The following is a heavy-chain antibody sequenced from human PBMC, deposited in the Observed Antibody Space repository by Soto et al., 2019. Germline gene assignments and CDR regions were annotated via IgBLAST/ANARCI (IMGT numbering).Heavy chain of an antibody. CDR1: GYTFTSYA. CDR3: ASCGRSIGYGDYVNYYYYGMDV. Sequence: ASVKVSCKASGYTFTSYAMHWVRQAPGQRLGWTGWINAGNGNTKYSQRFHGTVTITRDTSASTHYMDLSSLRSEDTAVYYCASCGRSIGYGDYVNYYYYGMDVWGQGTTVTVSS. D-gene: IGHD4-17*01. V-gene: IGHV1-3*01. J-gene: IGHJ6*02. CDR2: INAGNGNT.